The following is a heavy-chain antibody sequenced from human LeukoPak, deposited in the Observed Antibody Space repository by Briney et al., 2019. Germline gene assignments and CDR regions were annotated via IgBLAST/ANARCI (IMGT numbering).Heavy chain of an antibody. CDR1: GGSITSHY. V-gene: IGHV4-59*11. CDR3: ATIKRGSIFGYFDF. Sequence: KPSETLSLTCTVSGGSITSHYWSWVRQPPGKGLEWIAYLFDSVRTKDNPSLKSRLTLSAGTSKNQFSLRLNSVTAADTAVYYCATIKRGSIFGYFDFWGQGIKVTVSS. CDR2: LFDSVRT. D-gene: IGHD5-18*01. J-gene: IGHJ4*02.